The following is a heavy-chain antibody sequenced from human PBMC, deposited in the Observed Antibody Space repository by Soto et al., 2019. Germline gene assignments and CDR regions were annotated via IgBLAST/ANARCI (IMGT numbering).Heavy chain of an antibody. CDR1: GYTFTHYA. V-gene: IGHV1-3*01. Sequence: ASVKVSCKASGYTFTHYAMHWVRQAPGQRLEWMGWINAGNGNTKYSQKYQGRVTITRDTSASTAYMELSSLRSEDTAVYYCARGPRQAATPFNNWFDPWGQGTLVTVST. CDR2: INAGNGNT. J-gene: IGHJ5*02. D-gene: IGHD2-15*01. CDR3: ARGPRQAATPFNNWFDP.